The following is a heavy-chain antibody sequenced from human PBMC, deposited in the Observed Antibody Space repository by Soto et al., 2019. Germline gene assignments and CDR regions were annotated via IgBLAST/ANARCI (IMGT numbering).Heavy chain of an antibody. CDR2: IYYSGST. Sequence: PEETLSLTGTVSGGSVSSDSYYWSWIRQPPGKGLEWIGYIYYSGSTKYNPSLKSRVTISVDTSKNQFSLNLSSVTAADTAVYYCARRYGSGFDYWGQGTLVTVSS. CDR1: GGSVSSDSYY. D-gene: IGHD6-19*01. V-gene: IGHV4-61*01. J-gene: IGHJ4*02. CDR3: ARRYGSGFDY.